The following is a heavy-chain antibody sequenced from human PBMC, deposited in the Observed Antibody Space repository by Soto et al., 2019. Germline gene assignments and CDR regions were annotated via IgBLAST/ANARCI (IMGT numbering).Heavy chain of an antibody. Sequence: QLQLQESVPGLVKPSETLSLTCTVSGGSISSNNYYWGWIRQPPGKGLEWIGSIYYTGSTYYNPSLKSRVTISVDRSKNQFSLKLSSVTAADTAVYYCAPRMVVNDAFDIWGQGTMVTVSS. D-gene: IGHD2-15*01. CDR1: GGSISSNNYY. CDR2: IYYTGST. J-gene: IGHJ3*02. CDR3: APRMVVNDAFDI. V-gene: IGHV4-39*01.